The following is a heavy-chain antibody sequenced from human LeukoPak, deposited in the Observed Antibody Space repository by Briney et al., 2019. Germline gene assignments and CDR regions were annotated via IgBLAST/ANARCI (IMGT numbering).Heavy chain of an antibody. V-gene: IGHV3-30-3*01. CDR2: ISYDGSNK. CDR1: GFTFSSYA. D-gene: IGHD1-26*01. J-gene: IGHJ4*02. Sequence: GGSLRLSCAASGFTFSSYAMHWVRQAPGKGLEWVAVISYDGSNKYYADSVKGRFTISRDNSKNTLYLQMSSLRAEDTAVYYCARRKWELLPGDYWGQGTLVTVSS. CDR3: ARRKWELLPGDY.